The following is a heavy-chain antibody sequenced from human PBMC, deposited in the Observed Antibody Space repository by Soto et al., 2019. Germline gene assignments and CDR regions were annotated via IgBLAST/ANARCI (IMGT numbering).Heavy chain of an antibody. CDR2: IYYSGST. V-gene: IGHV4-59*01. CDR1: GGSISSYY. D-gene: IGHD3-10*01. CDR3: AGGPPRSSYWFDP. Sequence: PSQTMPLTCTVFGGSISSYYWSWIRQPPGKGLEWSGDIYYSGSTNYNPSRKRRVHISVDTSKHQFSLKLSYVTAADTAVYYCAGGPPRSSYWFDPWGQGTLVTVSS. J-gene: IGHJ5*02.